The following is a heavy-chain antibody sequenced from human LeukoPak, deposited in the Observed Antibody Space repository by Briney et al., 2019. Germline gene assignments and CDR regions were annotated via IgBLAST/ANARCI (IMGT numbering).Heavy chain of an antibody. CDR3: ARGLSGDFDY. D-gene: IGHD3-10*01. CDR2: IYYSGST. J-gene: IGHJ4*02. Sequence: SETLSLTCTVSGGSISSYYWSWIRQPPGKGLEWIGYIYYSGSTNYNPSLKSRVTISVDTSKNQFSLKLSSVTAADTAVYYCARGLSGDFDYWGQGTLVTVSS. V-gene: IGHV4-59*12. CDR1: GGSISSYY.